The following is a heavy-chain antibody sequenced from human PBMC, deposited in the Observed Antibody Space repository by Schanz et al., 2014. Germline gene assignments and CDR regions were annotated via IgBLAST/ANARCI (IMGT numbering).Heavy chain of an antibody. D-gene: IGHD6-13*01. CDR1: GGSISSGGYT. Sequence: QVQLPESGPGLVKPSQTLSLTCAVSGGSISSGGYTWSWIRQPPGKGLEWIGYIYYSGSTYYNPSLKSRVPISVDTSKNQFSLMLASVTAADTAVYYCARAAGPVDYWGQGTLVTVSS. CDR3: ARAAGPVDY. J-gene: IGHJ4*02. CDR2: IYYSGST. V-gene: IGHV4-30-4*07.